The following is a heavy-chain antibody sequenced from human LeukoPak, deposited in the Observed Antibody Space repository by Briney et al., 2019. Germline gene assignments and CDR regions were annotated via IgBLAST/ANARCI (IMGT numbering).Heavy chain of an antibody. V-gene: IGHV5-51*01. CDR1: GYSFPYYW. Sequence: GASLKISCKGSGYSFPYYWIGWVRPMPGEGLEWMGIIYPGDSHTRYSPSFQDQVTISVDKSISTAYLQWSSLKASDTAMYYCARGPYAYTSSATLGSYNWFDPWGQGSLVTVSS. D-gene: IGHD2-2*02. CDR2: IYPGDSHT. CDR3: ARGPYAYTSSATLGSYNWFDP. J-gene: IGHJ5*02.